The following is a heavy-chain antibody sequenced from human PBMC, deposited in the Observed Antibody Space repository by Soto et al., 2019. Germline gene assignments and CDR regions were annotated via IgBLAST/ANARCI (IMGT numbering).Heavy chain of an antibody. CDR3: TIMVYAISYYYYYGMDX. D-gene: IGHD2-8*01. J-gene: IGHJ6*02. V-gene: IGHV3-15*01. CDR1: GFTFSNAW. Sequence: GGSLRLSFAASGFTFSNAWMSWVRQAPGKGLEWVFRIKSKTDGGTTEYAAPVKGRLTISRDDSKKTLYLQMNSLKTEDTAVYYCTIMVYAISYYYYYGMDXWGQGTTLTVS. CDR2: IKSKTDGGTT.